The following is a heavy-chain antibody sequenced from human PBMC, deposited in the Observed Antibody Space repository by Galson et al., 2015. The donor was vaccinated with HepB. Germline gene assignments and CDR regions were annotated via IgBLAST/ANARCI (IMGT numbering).Heavy chain of an antibody. J-gene: IGHJ3*02. CDR2: IYYSGST. CDR1: GGSISSYY. D-gene: IGHD3-16*02. Sequence: ETLSLTCTVSGGSISSYYWSWIRQPPGKGLEWIGYIYYSGSTNYNPSLKSRVTISVDTSKNQFSLKLSSVTAADTAVYYCARVGYDYVWGSYRFDIWGQGTMVTVSS. CDR3: ARVGYDYVWGSYRFDI. V-gene: IGHV4-59*01.